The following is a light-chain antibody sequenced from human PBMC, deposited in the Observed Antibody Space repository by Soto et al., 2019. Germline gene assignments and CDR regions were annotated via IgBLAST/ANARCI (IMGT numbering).Light chain of an antibody. CDR2: SNY. CDR3: ATWDDSLNGVV. V-gene: IGLV1-44*01. J-gene: IGLJ3*02. CDR1: NSNIGSNI. Sequence: QSVLTQPPSASGTPGQRVTISCSGSNSNIGSNIVKWYQQLPRTAPKLLIYSNYQRPSGVPDRFSGSKSGTSASLAISGLQSEDEADYYCATWDDSLNGVVFGGGTKLTVL.